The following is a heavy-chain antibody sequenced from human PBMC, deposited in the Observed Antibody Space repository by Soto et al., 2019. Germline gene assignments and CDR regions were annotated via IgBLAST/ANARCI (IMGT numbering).Heavy chain of an antibody. CDR2: IYHSGST. J-gene: IGHJ6*02. CDR3: ARDRLEDFDAPGGYYGMDV. V-gene: IGHV4-4*02. Sequence: PSETLSLTCAVSGGSISSSNWWSWVRQPPGKGLEWIGEIYHSGSTNYNPSLKSRVTISVDKSKNQFSLKLSSVTAADTAVYYCARDRLEDFDAPGGYYGMDVWGQGTTVTVSS. D-gene: IGHD1-1*01. CDR1: GGSISSSNW.